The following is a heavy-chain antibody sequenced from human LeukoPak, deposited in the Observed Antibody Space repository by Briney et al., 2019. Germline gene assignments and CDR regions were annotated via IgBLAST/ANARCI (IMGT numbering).Heavy chain of an antibody. Sequence: QPGGSLRLSCAASGFTFSSYEMNWVRQAPGKGLEWVSYISSSGSTIYYADSVKGRFTISRDNSKNTLYLQMNSLRAEDTAVYYCAKGRGAFDIWGQGTMVTVSS. D-gene: IGHD3-10*01. CDR2: ISSSGSTI. J-gene: IGHJ3*02. CDR1: GFTFSSYE. V-gene: IGHV3-48*03. CDR3: AKGRGAFDI.